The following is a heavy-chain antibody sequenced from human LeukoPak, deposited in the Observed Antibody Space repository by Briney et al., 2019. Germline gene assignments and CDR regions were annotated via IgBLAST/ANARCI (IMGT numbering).Heavy chain of an antibody. D-gene: IGHD3-3*01. CDR3: AKGAPPAGDFWSGYTDFDY. J-gene: IGHJ4*02. Sequence: PGGSLRLSCAASGFTFSGYAMSWVRQAPGKGLEWVSAISGSGGSTYYADSVKGRFTISRDNSKNTLYLQMNSLRAEDTAVYYCAKGAPPAGDFWSGYTDFDYWGQGTLVTVSS. CDR1: GFTFSGYA. CDR2: ISGSGGST. V-gene: IGHV3-23*01.